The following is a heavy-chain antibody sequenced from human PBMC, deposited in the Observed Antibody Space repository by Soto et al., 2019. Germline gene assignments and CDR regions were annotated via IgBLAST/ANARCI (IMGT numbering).Heavy chain of an antibody. CDR1: GGSITNYY. V-gene: IGHV4-59*01. CDR3: ARCIIAAAGTPPWFDP. D-gene: IGHD6-13*01. Sequence: SETLSLTCTVSGGSITNYYWSWIRQPPGKGLEWIGYVYHSGTTNYNPSLQSRVTTSLDRSKNQFSLKLSSVTAADTAVYYCARCIIAAAGTPPWFDPWGQGTLVTVSS. CDR2: VYHSGTT. J-gene: IGHJ5*02.